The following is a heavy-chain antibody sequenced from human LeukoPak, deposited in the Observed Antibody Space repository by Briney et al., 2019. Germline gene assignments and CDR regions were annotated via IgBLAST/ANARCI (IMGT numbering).Heavy chain of an antibody. CDR3: AREQDGSGWGWLDP. D-gene: IGHD3-22*01. CDR2: IYTSGST. J-gene: IGHJ5*02. Sequence: PSETLSLTCTVSGGSISSYYWSWIRQPAGKGLEWIGRIYTSGSTNYNPSLKSRVTMSVDTSKNQFSLTLGSVTVADTPVYYCAREQDGSGWGWLDPWGQGTLVTVSS. CDR1: GGSISSYY. V-gene: IGHV4-4*07.